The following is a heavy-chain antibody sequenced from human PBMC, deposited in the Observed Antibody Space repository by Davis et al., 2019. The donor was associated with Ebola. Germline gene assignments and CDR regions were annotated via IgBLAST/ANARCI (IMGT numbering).Heavy chain of an antibody. J-gene: IGHJ5*02. Sequence: MPSETLSLTCAVYGGSFSGYYWSWIRQPPGKGREWIGEINHSGSTNYNPSLKSRVTISVDTSKNQFSLNMRSVTAADTAVYYCARGVGGTTGWFDPWGQGTLVTVSS. CDR1: GGSFSGYY. V-gene: IGHV4-34*01. D-gene: IGHD1-26*01. CDR3: ARGVGGTTGWFDP. CDR2: INHSGST.